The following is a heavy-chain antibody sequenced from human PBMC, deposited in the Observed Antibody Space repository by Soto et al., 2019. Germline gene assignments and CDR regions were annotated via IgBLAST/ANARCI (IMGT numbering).Heavy chain of an antibody. J-gene: IGHJ4*02. CDR3: ARARTNYYNTSDYDF. CDR1: GYTFIGYY. V-gene: IGHV1-2*02. CDR2: INPNSGDT. Sequence: VKVSCKASGYTFIGYYMHWVRQAPGQGLEWMGWINPNSGDTNYAQKFQGRVTMTRDTSISTAYTELSRLRFDDTAVYYCARARTNYYNTSDYDFWGQGTLVTVSS. D-gene: IGHD3-22*01.